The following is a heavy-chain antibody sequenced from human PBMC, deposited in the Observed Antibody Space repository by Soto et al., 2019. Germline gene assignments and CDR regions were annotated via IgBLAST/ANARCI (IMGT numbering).Heavy chain of an antibody. CDR2: MNPTSGKT. CDR1: GGTFSSYA. J-gene: IGHJ5*02. D-gene: IGHD5-18*01. V-gene: IGHV1-8*02. Sequence: ASVKVSCKASGGTFSSYAISWVRQAPGQGLEWMGWMNPTSGKTGYAQKFQGRVTMTWNTSISTAYLELGSLRSEDTALYYCVRNTDDKMGKDENWFDPWGQGHMVTVSS. CDR3: VRNTDDKMGKDENWFDP.